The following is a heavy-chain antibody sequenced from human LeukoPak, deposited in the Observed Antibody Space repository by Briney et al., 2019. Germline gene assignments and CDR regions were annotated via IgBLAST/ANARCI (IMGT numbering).Heavy chain of an antibody. CDR1: GFTFSSYA. J-gene: IGHJ3*02. D-gene: IGHD3-22*01. CDR3: ARGGRGSAAVVAPRSFDI. CDR2: TYTGGNS. Sequence: GGSLRLSCIASGFTFSSYAMGWVRQAPGKGLEWVSVTYTGGNSYYADSVKGRFIISRDISKNTLYLQMNSLRAEDSALYYCARGGRGSAAVVAPRSFDIWGQGTMVTVSS. V-gene: IGHV3-53*01.